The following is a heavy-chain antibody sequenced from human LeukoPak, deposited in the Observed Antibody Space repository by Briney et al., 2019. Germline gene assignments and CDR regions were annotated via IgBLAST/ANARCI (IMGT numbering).Heavy chain of an antibody. CDR3: ARDPLRGGSALGG. V-gene: IGHV4-38-2*02. J-gene: IGHJ4*02. CDR1: GYSISTGFY. Sequence: SETLSLTCTVSGYSISTGFYWGWIRQPPGKGLEWIGSIYPNGRTYYNPSLKSRVTISVDTSKNQFLLNLSSVTAADTAVFYCARDPLRGGSALGGWGQGTLVTVSS. CDR2: IYPNGRT. D-gene: IGHD3-16*01.